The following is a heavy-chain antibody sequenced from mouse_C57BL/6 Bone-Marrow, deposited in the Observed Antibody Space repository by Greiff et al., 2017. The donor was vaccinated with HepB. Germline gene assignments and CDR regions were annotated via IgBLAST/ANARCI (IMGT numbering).Heavy chain of an antibody. CDR2: IRSKSNNYAT. CDR3: VRHESSYDYEDYYAMDY. D-gene: IGHD2-4*01. J-gene: IGHJ4*01. V-gene: IGHV10-1*01. Sequence: EVMLVESGGGLVQPKGSLKLSCAASGFSFNTYAMNWVRQAPGQGLEWVARIRSKSNNYATYYADSVKDRFTISRDDSESMLYLQMNNLKTEDTAMYYCVRHESSYDYEDYYAMDYWGQGTSVTVSS. CDR1: GFSFNTYA.